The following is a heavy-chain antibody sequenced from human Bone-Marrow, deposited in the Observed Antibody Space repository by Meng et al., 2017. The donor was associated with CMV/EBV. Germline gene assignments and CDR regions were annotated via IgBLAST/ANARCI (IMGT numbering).Heavy chain of an antibody. J-gene: IGHJ6*02. D-gene: IGHD3-3*01. CDR2: INPNSGGT. Sequence: ASVKVSCKASGYTFTSYDINWVRQATGQGLEWMGWINPNSGGTNYAQKFQGRVTMTRDTSISTAYMELSRLRSDDTAVYYCARGPRITIFGVVIISSRASGGMDVWGQGTTVTVSS. V-gene: IGHV1-2*02. CDR3: ARGPRITIFGVVIISSRASGGMDV. CDR1: GYTFTSYD.